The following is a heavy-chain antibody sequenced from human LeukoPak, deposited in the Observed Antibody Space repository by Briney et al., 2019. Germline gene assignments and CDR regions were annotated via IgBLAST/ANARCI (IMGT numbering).Heavy chain of an antibody. Sequence: GGSLRLSCAASGFTFSSYAMHWVGQAPGKGLEWVAVISYDGSNKYYADSVKGRFTISRDNSKNTLYLQMNSLRAEDTAVYYCARDPRGNFPYFDYWGQGALVTVSS. J-gene: IGHJ4*02. CDR1: GFTFSSYA. CDR3: ARDPRGNFPYFDY. V-gene: IGHV3-30-3*01. CDR2: ISYDGSNK. D-gene: IGHD4-23*01.